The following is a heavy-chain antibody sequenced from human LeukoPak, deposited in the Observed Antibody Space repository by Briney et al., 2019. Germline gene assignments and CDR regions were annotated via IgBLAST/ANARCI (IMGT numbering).Heavy chain of an antibody. CDR1: GFVFSSYS. J-gene: IGHJ4*02. Sequence: GGSLRLSCAASGFVFSSYSMNWVRQAPGKGLEWVSFLIVGNGNQHYADSVKGRFTISRDDAKNSLYLQMNSLRAEDTAVYYCARDRNGGSFDYWGQETLVTVSS. CDR2: LIVGNGNQ. D-gene: IGHD4-23*01. V-gene: IGHV3-48*01. CDR3: ARDRNGGSFDY.